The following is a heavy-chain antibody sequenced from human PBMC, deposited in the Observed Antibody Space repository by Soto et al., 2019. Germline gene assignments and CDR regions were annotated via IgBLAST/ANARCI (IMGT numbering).Heavy chain of an antibody. Sequence: QVQLQQWGAGLLKPSETLSLTCAVYGGSFSGYYWSWIRQPPGKGLEWIGEINHSGSTNYNPSLKSRVTISVDTSKNQFSLKLSSVTAADTAVYYCAREYVDIVATIFIGGFDYWGQGTLVTVSS. V-gene: IGHV4-34*01. CDR3: AREYVDIVATIFIGGFDY. D-gene: IGHD5-12*01. CDR1: GGSFSGYY. CDR2: INHSGST. J-gene: IGHJ4*02.